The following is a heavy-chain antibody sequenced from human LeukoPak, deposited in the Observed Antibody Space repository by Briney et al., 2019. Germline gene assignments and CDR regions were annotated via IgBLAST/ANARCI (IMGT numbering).Heavy chain of an antibody. CDR3: AKADSSSVPFDY. CDR2: ISYDGSNK. J-gene: IGHJ4*02. D-gene: IGHD6-13*01. Sequence: GGSLRLSCAASGFTFSSYGMHWVRQAPGKGLEWVAVISYDGSNKYYADSVKGRFTISRDNSKNTLYLQMNSLRAEDTAVYYCAKADSSSVPFDYLGQGTLVTVSS. CDR1: GFTFSSYG. V-gene: IGHV3-30*18.